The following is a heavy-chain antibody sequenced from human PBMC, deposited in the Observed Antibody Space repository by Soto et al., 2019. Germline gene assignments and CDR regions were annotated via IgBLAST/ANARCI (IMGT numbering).Heavy chain of an antibody. CDR2: IYHSGST. D-gene: IGHD2-15*01. CDR1: GGSFSGYY. Sequence: QVQLQQWGAGLLKPSETLSLTCAVYGGSFSGYYWSWIRQPPGKGLEWIGYIYHSGSTYYNPSLKSRVTISVDRSKNQFSLKLSSVTAADTAVYYCASRLTVVGGMDVWGQGTTVTVSS. V-gene: IGHV4-34*01. J-gene: IGHJ6*02. CDR3: ASRLTVVGGMDV.